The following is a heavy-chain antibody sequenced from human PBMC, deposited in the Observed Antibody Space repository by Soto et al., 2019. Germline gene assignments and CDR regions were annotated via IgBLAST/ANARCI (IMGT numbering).Heavy chain of an antibody. CDR3: ASHRRGDYGVTGY. V-gene: IGHV3-48*01. CDR1: GFTFSSYC. D-gene: IGHD4-17*01. Sequence: EVQLVESGGGLVQPGALRLSSSAAGFTFSSYCMNWLRQAAGGGGEWVSYISSSSSTIYYADSVKGRFTISRDNAKNSLYLQMNSLRAEDTAVYYCASHRRGDYGVTGYWGQGTLVTVSS. CDR2: ISSSSSTI. J-gene: IGHJ4*02.